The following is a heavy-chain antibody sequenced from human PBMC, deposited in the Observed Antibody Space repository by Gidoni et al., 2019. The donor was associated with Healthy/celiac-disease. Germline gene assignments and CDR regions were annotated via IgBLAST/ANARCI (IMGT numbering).Heavy chain of an antibody. CDR1: GGSISSSIYY. CDR3: ARRSSSWYGNYYYYMDV. CDR2: IYYSGST. J-gene: IGHJ6*03. V-gene: IGHV4-39*01. Sequence: QLQLQESGPGLVTPSETLSLTCTVSGGSISSSIYYWGWIRQPPGKGLEWIGSIYYSGSTYYNPSLKSRVTISVDTSKNQFSLKLSSVTAADTAVYYCARRSSSWYGNYYYYMDVWGKGTTVTVSS. D-gene: IGHD6-13*01.